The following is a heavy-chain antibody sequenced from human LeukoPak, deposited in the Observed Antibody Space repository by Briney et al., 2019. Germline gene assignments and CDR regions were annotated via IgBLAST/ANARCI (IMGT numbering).Heavy chain of an antibody. J-gene: IGHJ6*03. CDR2: IYYSGST. CDR1: GGSISSSSYY. CDR3: AREWGVGDYGGKSGHYYYYMDV. D-gene: IGHD4-23*01. Sequence: SETLSLTCTVSGGSISSSSYYWGWIRQPPGKGLEWIGSIYYSGSTYYNPSLKSRVTISVDTSKNQFSLKLSSVTAADTAVYYCAREWGVGDYGGKSGHYYYYMDVWGKGTTVTVSS. V-gene: IGHV4-39*07.